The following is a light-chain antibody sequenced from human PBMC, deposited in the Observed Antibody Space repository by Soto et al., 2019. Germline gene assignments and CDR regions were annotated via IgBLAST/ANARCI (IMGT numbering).Light chain of an antibody. CDR1: QTITTY. V-gene: IGKV1-39*01. J-gene: IGKJ1*01. CDR2: AAS. Sequence: DIQMTQSPSSLSASVGDRVTISCRASQTITTYLKWYQQKPGKAPKLLIYAASILHSGVPSRFSGSRSGTYFTLTISSLQPKDFAAYYCQQTYSALWTFGQGTKLEIK. CDR3: QQTYSALWT.